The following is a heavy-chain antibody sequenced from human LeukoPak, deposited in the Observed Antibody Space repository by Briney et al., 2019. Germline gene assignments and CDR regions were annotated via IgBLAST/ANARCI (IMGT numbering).Heavy chain of an antibody. CDR3: AKARGHGYNDAFDM. D-gene: IGHD5-24*01. Sequence: PGGSLRLSCAASGFTLSNYGMDWVRQAPGKGLEWMALIRYDRNNEYYADSVKGRFTISGDISENTLYLQMNSLRSEDTAVYYCAKARGHGYNDAFDMWGPGTMVTVSS. CDR1: GFTLSNYG. V-gene: IGHV3-30*02. CDR2: IRYDRNNE. J-gene: IGHJ3*02.